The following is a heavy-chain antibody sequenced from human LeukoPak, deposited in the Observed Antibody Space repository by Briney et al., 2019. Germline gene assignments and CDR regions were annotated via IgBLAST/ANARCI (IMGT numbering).Heavy chain of an antibody. Sequence: PGGSLRLSCAASGFTFSSYWMSWVRQAPGKGLEWLANIKQDGSEKYYVDSVKGRFTISRDNAKNSLYLRMNSLRAEDTAVYYCAELGITMIGGVWGKGTTVTISS. CDR1: GFTFSSYW. CDR3: AELGITMIGGV. D-gene: IGHD3-10*02. V-gene: IGHV3-7*01. CDR2: IKQDGSEK. J-gene: IGHJ6*04.